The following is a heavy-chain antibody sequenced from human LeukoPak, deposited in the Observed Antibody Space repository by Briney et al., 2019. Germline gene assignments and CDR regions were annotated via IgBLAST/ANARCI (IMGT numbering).Heavy chain of an antibody. CDR3: VRGSEYSSGWYVDY. CDR2: MNSDGSST. Sequence: PGGSLRLSCAASGFTFSSNWMHWVRQAPGKGPVWVSCMNSDGSSTTHADSVKGRFTISRDNAKNTLYLQMNSLRVEDTAVYYCVRGSEYSSGWYVDYWGQGTLVTVSS. D-gene: IGHD6-25*01. CDR1: GFTFSSNW. V-gene: IGHV3-74*01. J-gene: IGHJ4*02.